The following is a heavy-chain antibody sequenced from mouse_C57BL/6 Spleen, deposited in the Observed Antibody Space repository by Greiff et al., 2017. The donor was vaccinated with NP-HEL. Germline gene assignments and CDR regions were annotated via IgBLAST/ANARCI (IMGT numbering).Heavy chain of an antibody. CDR1: GYTFTEYT. J-gene: IGHJ2*01. CDR3: ARHGTIYDGYPYYFDY. D-gene: IGHD2-3*01. CDR2: FYPGSGSI. V-gene: IGHV1-62-2*01. Sequence: VQLQQSGAELVKPGASVKLSCKASGYTFTEYTIHWVKQRSGQGLEWIGWFYPGSGSIKHNEKFKDKATLTADKSSSTVYMELSRLTSEDSAVYFCARHGTIYDGYPYYFDYWGQGTTLTVSS.